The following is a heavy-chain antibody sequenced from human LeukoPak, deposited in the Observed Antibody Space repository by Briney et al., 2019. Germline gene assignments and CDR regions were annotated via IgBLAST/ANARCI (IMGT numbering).Heavy chain of an antibody. D-gene: IGHD3-16*01. J-gene: IGHJ6*03. CDR3: AKDGSWGDYYFYFYIDV. CDR2: ISASGHYT. Sequence: GGSLRLSCAASGFTFSSYAMSWVRQAPGKGLEWVSAISASGHYTYNADSAKGRFTISRDNSKNTLYLQMNSLRAEDTALYFCAKDGSWGDYYFYFYIDVWGKGTTVTVSS. CDR1: GFTFSSYA. V-gene: IGHV3-23*01.